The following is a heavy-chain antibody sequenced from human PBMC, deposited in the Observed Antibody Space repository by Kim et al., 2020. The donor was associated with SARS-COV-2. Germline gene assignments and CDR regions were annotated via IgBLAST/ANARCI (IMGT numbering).Heavy chain of an antibody. CDR1: GGSFSGYY. CDR3: ARSQRSITLPSQRILDV. CDR2: VYHTGAT. D-gene: IGHD1-20*01. Sequence: SETLSLTCGVSGGSFSGYYWTWIRQPPGQGLEWIGEVYHTGATNFNPSLKGRVTISLDTSKTQVSLKVTSVTAADTAVYYCARSQRSITLPSQRILDVWGKMTTVIVSS. J-gene: IGHJ6*04. V-gene: IGHV4-34*01.